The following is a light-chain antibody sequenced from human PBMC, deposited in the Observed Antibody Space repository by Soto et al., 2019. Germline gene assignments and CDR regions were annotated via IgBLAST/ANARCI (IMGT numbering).Light chain of an antibody. V-gene: IGLV2-8*01. J-gene: IGLJ1*01. CDR1: SSDIGDTHY. CDR3: SSYAGRDTVV. CDR2: EVS. Sequence: QSALTQPPSASGSPGQSVTVSCTGTSSDIGDTHYVSWYQQHPGKAPKLMVYEVSKRPSGVPDRFSGSKSGNTASLTVSGLLVEDEGDYYCSSYAGRDTVVFGSGTKVTVL.